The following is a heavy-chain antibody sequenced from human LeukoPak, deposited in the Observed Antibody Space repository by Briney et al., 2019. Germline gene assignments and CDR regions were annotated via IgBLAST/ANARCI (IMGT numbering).Heavy chain of an antibody. CDR1: GFTFSSYG. D-gene: IGHD6-19*01. Sequence: GGSLRLSCAASGFTFSSYGMSWVRQAPGKGLEWVSAISGSGGSTYYADSVKGRFTISRDNSKNTLYLQMNSLRAEDTAVYYCAKAIAVAGAGGYWGQGTLVTVSS. CDR2: ISGSGGST. V-gene: IGHV3-23*01. CDR3: AKAIAVAGAGGY. J-gene: IGHJ4*02.